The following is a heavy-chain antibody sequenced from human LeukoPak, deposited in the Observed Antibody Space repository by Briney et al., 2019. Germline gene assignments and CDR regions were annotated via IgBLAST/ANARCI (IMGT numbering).Heavy chain of an antibody. J-gene: IGHJ6*03. CDR2: IYYSGST. CDR3: ARHKMVRGIGYYYYMDV. V-gene: IGHV4-59*08. Sequence: NPSETLSLTCTVSGGSISSYYWSWIRQPPGKGLEWIGYIYYSGSTNYNPSLKSRVIISVDTSKNQFSLKLSSVTAADTAVYYCARHKMVRGIGYYYYMDVWGKGTTVTISS. D-gene: IGHD3-10*01. CDR1: GGSISSYY.